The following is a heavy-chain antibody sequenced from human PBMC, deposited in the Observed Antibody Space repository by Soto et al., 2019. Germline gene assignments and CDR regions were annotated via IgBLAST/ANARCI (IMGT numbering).Heavy chain of an antibody. J-gene: IGHJ4*02. D-gene: IGHD6-19*01. CDR3: AKDRGLGLSFYFDY. CDR2: ISWNSGSI. V-gene: IGHV3-9*01. CDR1: GFTFDDYA. Sequence: EVQLVESGGGLVQPGRSPRLSCAASGFTFDDYAMHWVRQAPGKGLEWVSGISWNSGSIGYADSVKGRFTISRDNAKNSLYLQMNSLRAEDTSLYYCAKDRGLGLSFYFDYWGQGTLVTVSS.